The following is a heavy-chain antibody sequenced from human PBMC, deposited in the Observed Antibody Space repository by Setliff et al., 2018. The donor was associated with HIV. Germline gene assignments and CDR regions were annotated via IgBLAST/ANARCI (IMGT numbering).Heavy chain of an antibody. D-gene: IGHD4-17*01. CDR1: GGSFSGYY. CDR3: AKKGLDDYGDYLNLRWCFDL. Sequence: PSETLSLTCAVYGGSFSGYYWTWIRQPAGKGLEWIGHIHTSGRTTYNPSLGSRVNISVDMSKNQLFLNLTSMSAADTAVYYCAKKGLDDYGDYLNLRWCFDLWGRGTLVTVSS. J-gene: IGHJ2*01. CDR2: IHTSGRT. V-gene: IGHV4-59*10.